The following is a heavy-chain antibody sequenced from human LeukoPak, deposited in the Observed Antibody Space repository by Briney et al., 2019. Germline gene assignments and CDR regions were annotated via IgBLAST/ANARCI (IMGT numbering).Heavy chain of an antibody. CDR1: GFTFSSYG. CDR2: ISYDGSNK. D-gene: IGHD4-17*01. V-gene: IGHV3-30*18. CDR3: AKTPVDHGDPMGYFDY. J-gene: IGHJ4*02. Sequence: GGSLRLSCAASGFTFSSYGMHWVRQAPGKGLEWVAVISYDGSNKYYADSVKGRFTISRDNSKNTLYLQMNSLRAEDTAVYYCAKTPVDHGDPMGYFDYWGQGTLVTVSS.